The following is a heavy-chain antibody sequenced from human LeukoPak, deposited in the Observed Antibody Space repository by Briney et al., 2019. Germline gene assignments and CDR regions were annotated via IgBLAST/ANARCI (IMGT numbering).Heavy chain of an antibody. CDR2: ISGSGGST. D-gene: IGHD3-9*01. V-gene: IGHV3-23*01. Sequence: GSLRLSCAASGFTFSSYAMSWVRQAPGKGLEWVSAISGSGGSTYYADSVKGRFTISRDNSKNTLYLQMNSLRAEDTAVYYCAKRRYDILTGYSFDYWGQGTLVTVSS. J-gene: IGHJ4*02. CDR3: AKRRYDILTGYSFDY. CDR1: GFTFSSYA.